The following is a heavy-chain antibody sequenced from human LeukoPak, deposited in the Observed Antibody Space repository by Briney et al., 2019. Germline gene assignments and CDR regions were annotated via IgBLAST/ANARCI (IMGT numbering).Heavy chain of an antibody. CDR3: ARGHYDILTGYPFNWFDP. V-gene: IGHV6-1*01. CDR1: GDSVSSNSAA. J-gene: IGHJ5*02. CDR2: TYYRSKWYN. Sequence: PSQTLSLTCAISGDSVSSNSAAWNWIRQSPSRGLEWLGRTYYRSKWYNDYAVSVKSRITINPDTSKSQFSLQLNSVTPEDTAVYYCARGHYDILTGYPFNWFDPWGQGTLVTVSS. D-gene: IGHD3-9*01.